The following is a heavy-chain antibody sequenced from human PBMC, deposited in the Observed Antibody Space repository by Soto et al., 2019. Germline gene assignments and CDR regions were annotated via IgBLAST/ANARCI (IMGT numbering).Heavy chain of an antibody. CDR3: GRDGYNGVIDY. J-gene: IGHJ4*02. CDR2: ISSSSTYI. V-gene: IGHV3-21*01. CDR1: GVTFSTYI. D-gene: IGHD5-12*01. Sequence: GGSLRLSCAASGVTFSTYIMNWVRQAPGKGLEWVSSISSSSTYIYYADSVKGRFTISRDNAKNSLYLQMNSLRAEDTAVYYCGRDGYNGVIDYWGQGTMVTVSS.